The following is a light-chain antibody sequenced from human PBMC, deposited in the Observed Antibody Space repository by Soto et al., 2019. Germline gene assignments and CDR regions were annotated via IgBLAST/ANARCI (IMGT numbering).Light chain of an antibody. J-gene: IGKJ4*01. CDR1: QGISDY. V-gene: IGKV1-9*01. CDR2: GAS. CDR3: QQFTAYPLT. Sequence: DIQLTQSPSFLSASVGDRVTISCRASQGISDYLAWYQQKPGKAPKLLIYGASTLQSGVPSRVSGSASGTEFTLTISSLQPEDFATYFCQQFTAYPLTCGGGTKLEIK.